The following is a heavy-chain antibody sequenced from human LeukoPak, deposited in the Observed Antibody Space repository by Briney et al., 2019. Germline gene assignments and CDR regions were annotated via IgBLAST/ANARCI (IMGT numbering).Heavy chain of an antibody. CDR1: GGSISSSSYY. Sequence: PSETLSLTCTVSGGSISSSSYYWDWIRQPPGKGLEWIGSIYYSGSTYYNPSLKSRVTISVDTSKNQFSLKLSSVTAADTAVYYCARLRRIYGSGSFPDYWGQGTLVTVSS. CDR3: ARLRRIYGSGSFPDY. D-gene: IGHD3-10*01. CDR2: IYYSGST. V-gene: IGHV4-39*01. J-gene: IGHJ4*02.